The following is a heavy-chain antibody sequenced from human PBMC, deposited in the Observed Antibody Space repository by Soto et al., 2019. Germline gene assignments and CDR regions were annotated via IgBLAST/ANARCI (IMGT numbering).Heavy chain of an antibody. CDR3: GRDRLRLADLSLFACFDY. Sequence: QVQLEESGGGMVQPGRSLRLSCAASGFTFSRHTMHWVRQAPGKGLEWMASISYDGSNKYYADSVKGRFTISRDNSKNRLCAQTDCLRSEDRAVYFCGRDRLRLADLSLFACFDYWGQGTLVTVSS. V-gene: IGHV3-30*04. CDR2: ISYDGSNK. D-gene: IGHD3-16*02. CDR1: GFTFSRHT. J-gene: IGHJ4*02.